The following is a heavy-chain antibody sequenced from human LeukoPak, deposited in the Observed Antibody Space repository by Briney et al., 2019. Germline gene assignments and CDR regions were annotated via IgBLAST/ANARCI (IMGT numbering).Heavy chain of an antibody. V-gene: IGHV4-4*07. J-gene: IGHJ4*02. D-gene: IGHD4-23*01. CDR3: ARGGKATVVTM. CDR1: GGSINRYY. Sequence: SETLSLTCTVCGGSINRYYWSWIRQPAGKGLEWIGRIYSSGSTNYNPSLKSRVSMSVDTSKNQFSLKLTSVTAADTAVYYCARGGKATVVTMWGQGILVTVSS. CDR2: IYSSGST.